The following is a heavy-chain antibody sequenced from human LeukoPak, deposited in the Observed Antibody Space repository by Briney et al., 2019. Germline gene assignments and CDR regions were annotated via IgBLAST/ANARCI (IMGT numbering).Heavy chain of an antibody. Sequence: SETLSLTCTVSGGSISRGGYYWSWIRQNPGKGLEWIGYIYYSGSTYYNPSLKSRVTISVDTSKNQFSLKLSSVTAADTAIYYCARGRGGSEVFDIWGQGTMVTVSS. D-gene: IGHD5-24*01. CDR2: IYYSGST. CDR1: GGSISRGGYY. CDR3: ARGRGGSEVFDI. J-gene: IGHJ3*02. V-gene: IGHV4-31*03.